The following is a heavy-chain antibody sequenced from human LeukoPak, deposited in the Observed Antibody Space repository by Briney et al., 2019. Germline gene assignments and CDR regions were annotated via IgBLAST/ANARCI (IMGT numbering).Heavy chain of an antibody. J-gene: IGHJ2*01. D-gene: IGHD3-3*02. CDR2: IYYDGQHK. CDR3: AGDPNRIFCMGGGYFAL. V-gene: IGHV3-30*03. Sequence: PGTSLRLSCAASSFTFSSFSMHWVRQAPGRGLEWLSGIYYDGQHKDFADSVKGRITISRDNSKNTLFLQMNNLQTEDTAIYYCAGDPNRIFCMGGGYFALWGRGSLVTVSS. CDR1: SFTFSSFS.